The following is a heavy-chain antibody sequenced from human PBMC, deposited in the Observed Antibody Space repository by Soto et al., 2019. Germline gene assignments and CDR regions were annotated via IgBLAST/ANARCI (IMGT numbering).Heavy chain of an antibody. CDR3: ARVGGTVTSDY. Sequence: QVHLVESGGGGVQPGRSLRLSCAASGFAFSAYGMHWVRQAPGKGLEWVEMIYYDGSNKYYADSVKGRFTISRDNSKNTLYLQMSSLRAEDTALYYCARVGGTVTSDYWGQGTLVTVSS. D-gene: IGHD4-17*01. CDR2: IYYDGSNK. J-gene: IGHJ4*02. V-gene: IGHV3-33*01. CDR1: GFAFSAYG.